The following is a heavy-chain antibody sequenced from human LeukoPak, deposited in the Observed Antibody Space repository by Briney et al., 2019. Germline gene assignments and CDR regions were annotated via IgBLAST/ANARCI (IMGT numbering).Heavy chain of an antibody. CDR2: VSGTTGNT. CDR1: GFTFSSYA. V-gene: IGHV3-23*01. D-gene: IGHD3-3*01. J-gene: IGHJ4*02. Sequence: PGGSLRLSCAASGFTFSSYAMFWVRQAPGQGLAWVSAVSGTTGNTYYADSVKGRFTISRDNSKNTVYLQMDSLRVDDTAVYYCAKFRAQTYYDFWSGYYDYWGQGTLVTVSS. CDR3: AKFRAQTYYDFWSGYYDY.